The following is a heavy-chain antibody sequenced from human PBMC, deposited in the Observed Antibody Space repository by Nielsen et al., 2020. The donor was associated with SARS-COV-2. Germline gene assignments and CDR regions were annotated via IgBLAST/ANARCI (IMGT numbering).Heavy chain of an antibody. V-gene: IGHV4-34*01. Sequence: SETLSLTCAVYGGSFSGYYWSWIRQPPGKGLEWIGEINHSGSTNYNPSLKSRVTISVDRSKNQFSLKLSSVTAADTAVYYCAREYGSRYYGSGSMGFDPWGQGTLVTVSS. CDR2: INHSGST. J-gene: IGHJ5*02. CDR3: AREYGSRYYGSGSMGFDP. D-gene: IGHD3-10*01. CDR1: GGSFSGYY.